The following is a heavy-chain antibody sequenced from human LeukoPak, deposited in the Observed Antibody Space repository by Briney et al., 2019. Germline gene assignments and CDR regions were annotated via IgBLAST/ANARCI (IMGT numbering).Heavy chain of an antibody. J-gene: IGHJ4*02. CDR1: GYTFTNYG. CDR2: ISANNGEI. V-gene: IGHV1-18*04. D-gene: IGHD4-23*01. Sequence: ASVKVSCKASGYTFTNYGISWVRQAPGQGLEWMSWISANNGEIRYAQNFQARVTMTTDTSTTTAYMELRSLRSDDTAVYYCARVPPSAHQVFNSDYWGQGTQVTVPS. CDR3: ARVPPSAHQVFNSDY.